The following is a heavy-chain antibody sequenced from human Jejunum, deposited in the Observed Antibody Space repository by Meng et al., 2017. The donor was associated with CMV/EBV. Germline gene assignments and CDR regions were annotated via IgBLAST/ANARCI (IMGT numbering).Heavy chain of an antibody. V-gene: IGHV4-39*07. J-gene: IGHJ6*02. CDR2: FYYGGST. D-gene: IGHD2-15*01. CDR1: SSFF. CDR3: ARESMVPVSRYFYYIMDV. Sequence: SSFFWGWIRQPPGKGLEWIGSFYYGGSTYYTPSLKSRVTISVDTSKNQLSLKLRSVTAADTAVYFCARESMVPVSRYFYYIMDVWGQGTTVTVSS.